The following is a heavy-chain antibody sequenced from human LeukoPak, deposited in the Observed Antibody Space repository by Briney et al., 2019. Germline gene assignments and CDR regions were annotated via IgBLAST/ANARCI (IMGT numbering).Heavy chain of an antibody. J-gene: IGHJ3*02. V-gene: IGHV5-10-1*01. D-gene: IGHD3-22*01. CDR3: ARGITMIVVGHHDAFDI. CDR1: GYSFTSYW. CDR2: IDPSDSYT. Sequence: NPGESLRISCKGSGYSFTSYWISWVRQLPGKGLEWMGRIDPSDSYTNYSPSFQGHVTISADKSISTAYLQWSSLKASDTAMYYCARGITMIVVGHHDAFDIWGQGTMVTVSS.